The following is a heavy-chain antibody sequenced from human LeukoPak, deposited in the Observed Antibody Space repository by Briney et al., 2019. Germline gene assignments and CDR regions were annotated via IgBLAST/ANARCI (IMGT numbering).Heavy chain of an antibody. Sequence: GGSLRLSCAASGFTVSSNYMSWVRQAPGKGLEWVSVIYSGGSAYYADSVKGRFTISRNNSKNTLYHQMNNLRAEDTAVYYCASGSGSYRTPYYYMDVWGKGTTVTVSS. CDR3: ASGSGSYRTPYYYMDV. CDR2: IYSGGSA. D-gene: IGHD3-10*01. J-gene: IGHJ6*03. CDR1: GFTVSSNY. V-gene: IGHV3-53*01.